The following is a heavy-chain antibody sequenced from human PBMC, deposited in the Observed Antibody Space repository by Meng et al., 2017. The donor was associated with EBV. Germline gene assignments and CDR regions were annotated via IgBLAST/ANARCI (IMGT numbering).Heavy chain of an antibody. Sequence: QVQLVQSAAEVKKPGSSVKGPCKTSGGPFRNYAISWVRQAPGQGLEWLGGLLPTLGAPNYAQKFHGRVSITADESTSTHYMDLSSLRSEDTAVYYCASESGRGYTPDYWGQGTLVTVSS. CDR3: ASESGRGYTPDY. D-gene: IGHD3-10*01. CDR2: LLPTLGAP. J-gene: IGHJ4*02. CDR1: GGPFRNYA. V-gene: IGHV1-69*01.